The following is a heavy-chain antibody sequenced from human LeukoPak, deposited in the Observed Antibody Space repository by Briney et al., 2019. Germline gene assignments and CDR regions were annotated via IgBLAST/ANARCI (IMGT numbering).Heavy chain of an antibody. Sequence: GGSLRLSCVGSGFTFSSYAMNWVRQAPEKGLEWVSSISSNNNIYYADSVKGRFTISRDNAKNSLSLQMNSLRGEDTAVYYCGREDCNNVRCYGASDAWGQGTLVTVSS. D-gene: IGHD2-2*01. J-gene: IGHJ5*02. CDR3: GREDCNNVRCYGASDA. CDR1: GFTFSSYA. V-gene: IGHV3-69-1*01. CDR2: ISSNNNI.